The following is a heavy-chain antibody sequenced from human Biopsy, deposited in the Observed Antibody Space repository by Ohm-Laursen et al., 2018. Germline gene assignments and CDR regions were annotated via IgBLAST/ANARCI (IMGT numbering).Heavy chain of an antibody. Sequence: GTLSLTCTVSGGSVSGYYWNWIRLPVGKGLEWIGRLYTSGSTNYNPSLKSRVTVSVDTSRNQFSLRLSSVTAADTGIYYCARGAALAVAPRADDGFDLWGQGTMVTVSS. CDR1: GGSVSGYY. CDR2: LYTSGST. CDR3: ARGAALAVAPRADDGFDL. J-gene: IGHJ3*01. V-gene: IGHV4-4*07. D-gene: IGHD6-19*01.